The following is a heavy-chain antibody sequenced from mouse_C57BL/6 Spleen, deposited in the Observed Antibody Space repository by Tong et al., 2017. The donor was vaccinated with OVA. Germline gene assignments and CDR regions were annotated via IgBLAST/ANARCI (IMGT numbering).Heavy chain of an antibody. J-gene: IGHJ2*01. CDR2: ISSGSSTI. CDR1: GFTFSDYG. Sequence: EVQLQESGGGLVKPGGSLKLSCAASGFTFSDYGMHWVRQAPEKGLEWVAYISSGSSTIYYADTVKGRFTISRDNAKNTLFLQMTSLRSEDTAMYYCAKGYYGLDYWGQGTTLTVSS. D-gene: IGHD1-1*01. CDR3: AKGYYGLDY. V-gene: IGHV5-17*01.